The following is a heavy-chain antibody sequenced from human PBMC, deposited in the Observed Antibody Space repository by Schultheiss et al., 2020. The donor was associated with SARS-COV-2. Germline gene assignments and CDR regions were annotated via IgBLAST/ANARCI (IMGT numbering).Heavy chain of an antibody. CDR3: ARDGAMYYDFWSGYYPDY. D-gene: IGHD3-3*01. J-gene: IGHJ4*02. V-gene: IGHV3-30*03. CDR2: ISYDGSNK. Sequence: SCAASGFTFSSYSMNWVRQAPGKGLEWVAVISYDGSNKYYADSVKGRFTISRDNSKNTLYLQMNSLRAEDTAVYYCARDGAMYYDFWSGYYPDYWGQGTLVTVSS. CDR1: GFTFSSYS.